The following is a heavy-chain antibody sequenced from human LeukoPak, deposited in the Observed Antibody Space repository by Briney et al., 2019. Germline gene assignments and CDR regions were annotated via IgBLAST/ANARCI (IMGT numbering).Heavy chain of an antibody. CDR2: INHSGST. Sequence: SETLSLTCAVYGGSFSGYYWSWIRQPPGKGLEWIGEINHSGSTNYNPSLKSRVTISVDTSKNQFSLKLSSVTAADTAVYYCARGRPGIAVAAPYYFDYWGQGTLVTVSS. CDR3: ARGRPGIAVAAPYYFDY. V-gene: IGHV4-34*01. D-gene: IGHD6-19*01. J-gene: IGHJ4*02. CDR1: GGSFSGYY.